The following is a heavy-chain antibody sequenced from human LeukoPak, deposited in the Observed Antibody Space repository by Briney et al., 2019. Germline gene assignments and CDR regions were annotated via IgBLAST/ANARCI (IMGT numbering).Heavy chain of an antibody. D-gene: IGHD3-3*01. J-gene: IGHJ5*02. V-gene: IGHV4-4*02. Sequence: SGTLSLTCAVSGGSISSSNWWSWVRQPPGKGLEWIGSIHHSGRTYYNPSLKSRVTISVDTSKNHFSLKLNSVTAADTAVYYCARDHLANLASRLFDPWGQGTLVTVSS. CDR3: ARDHLANLASRLFDP. CDR2: IHHSGRT. CDR1: GGSISSSNW.